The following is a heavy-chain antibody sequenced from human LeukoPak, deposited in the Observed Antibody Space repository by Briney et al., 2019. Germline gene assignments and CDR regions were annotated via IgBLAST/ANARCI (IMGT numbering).Heavy chain of an antibody. Sequence: GGSLRLSCAASGFTFSSYWMHWVPQAPGKGLEWVAVISYDGSNKYYADSVKGRFTISRDNSKNTLYLQMNSLRAEDTAVYYCARDGGLGGDDAFDIWGQGTMVTVSS. CDR2: ISYDGSNK. CDR1: GFTFSSYW. J-gene: IGHJ3*02. D-gene: IGHD2-21*02. CDR3: ARDGGLGGDDAFDI. V-gene: IGHV3-30-3*01.